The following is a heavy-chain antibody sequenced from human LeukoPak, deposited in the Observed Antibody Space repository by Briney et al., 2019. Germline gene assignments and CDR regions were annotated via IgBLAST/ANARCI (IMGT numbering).Heavy chain of an antibody. CDR3: ATDRAPYGGNSLGGY. D-gene: IGHD4-23*01. J-gene: IGHJ4*02. Sequence: PGGSLRLSCAASGFTVSSNYMSWVRQAPGKGLEWVSVIYSGGSTYYADSVKGRFTISRDNSKNTLYLQMNSLRAEDTAVYYCATDRAPYGGNSLGGYWGQGTLVTVSS. CDR1: GFTVSSNY. CDR2: IYSGGST. V-gene: IGHV3-53*01.